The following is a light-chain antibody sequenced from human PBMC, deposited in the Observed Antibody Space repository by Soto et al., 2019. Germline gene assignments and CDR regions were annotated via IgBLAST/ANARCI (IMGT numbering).Light chain of an antibody. J-gene: IGKJ4*01. CDR2: DTY. V-gene: IGKV3-15*01. CDR1: QSVSGN. Sequence: EIVLTQSPGTVSLSPGERATLSCRAGQSVSGNLAWYQQRPGQAPRLLIYDTYTRATGIPARFSASGSGTEFTLTISSLQAEDVAVYYCQQYYSTPLTFGGGTKVDIK. CDR3: QQYYSTPLT.